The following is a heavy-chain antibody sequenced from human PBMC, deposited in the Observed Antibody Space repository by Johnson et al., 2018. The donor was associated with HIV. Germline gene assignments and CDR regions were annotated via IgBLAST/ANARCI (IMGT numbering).Heavy chain of an antibody. Sequence: QVQLVESGGGVVQPGRSLRLSCAASGFTFSSYGMHWVRQAPGKGLEWGAVISYDGSNKYYADSVKGRFTISRDNSKNTLYLQMNSLRAEDTAVYYCAKDDEWYSSSWDEPPAGAFDIWGQGTMVTVSS. D-gene: IGHD6-13*01. CDR3: AKDDEWYSSSWDEPPAGAFDI. CDR2: ISYDGSNK. CDR1: GFTFSSYG. J-gene: IGHJ3*02. V-gene: IGHV3-30*18.